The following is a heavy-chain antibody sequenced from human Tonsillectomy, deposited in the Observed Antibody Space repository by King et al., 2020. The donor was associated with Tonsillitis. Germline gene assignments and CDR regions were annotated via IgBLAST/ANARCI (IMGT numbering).Heavy chain of an antibody. V-gene: IGHV4-59*08. CDR3: ARPIYGLGSRI. Sequence: HVQLQESGPGLVKPSETLSLTCTVSGGSISSDHWGWIRQPPGKGLEWIGNIYYSGSSTKYNSSLQSRVTISIDTSKNQFSLRLRSVTAADTAVYFCARPIYGLGSRIWGQGTMVTVSS. J-gene: IGHJ3*02. CDR2: IYYSGSST. CDR1: GGSISSDH. D-gene: IGHD3-10*01.